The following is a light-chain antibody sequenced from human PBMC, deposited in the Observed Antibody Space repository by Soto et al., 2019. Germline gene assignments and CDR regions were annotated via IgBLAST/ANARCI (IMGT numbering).Light chain of an antibody. CDR1: QSVGTF. CDR3: QQRSNWPPIT. Sequence: ETVLTQSPATLSLXXVXGXXXXXIAGQSVGTFLAWYQQRPGQAPRLLIYDASKRATGIPARFSGSGSGTDFTLTISSLEPEDFAVYYCQQRSNWPPITFGQGTRLEIK. CDR2: DAS. J-gene: IGKJ5*01. V-gene: IGKV3-11*01.